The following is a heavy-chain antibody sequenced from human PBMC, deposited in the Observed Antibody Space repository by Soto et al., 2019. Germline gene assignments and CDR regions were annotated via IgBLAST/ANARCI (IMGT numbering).Heavy chain of an antibody. CDR3: ARVVFSEVEFERWFDP. D-gene: IGHD3-10*01. CDR1: GFTFSSYW. V-gene: IGHV3-7*01. J-gene: IGHJ5*02. CDR2: IKQDGSEK. Sequence: GGSLRLSCATSGFTFSSYWMSWVRQAPGKGLEWVANIKQDGSEKYYVDSVKGRFTISRDNAKNSLYLQMNSLRAEDTAVYYCARVVFSEVEFERWFDPWGQGTLVTVSS.